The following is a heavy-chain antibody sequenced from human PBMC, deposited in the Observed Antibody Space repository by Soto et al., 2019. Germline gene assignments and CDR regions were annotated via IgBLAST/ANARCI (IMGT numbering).Heavy chain of an antibody. V-gene: IGHV4-59*01. D-gene: IGHD6-6*01. CDR3: ARATSLAARAYYYYYYMDV. CDR2: IYYSGST. CDR1: GGSISSYY. J-gene: IGHJ6*03. Sequence: SETLSLTCTVSGGSISSYYWSWIRQPPGKGLEWIGYIYYSGSTNYNPSLKSRVTISVDTSKNQFSLKLSSVTAADTAVYYCARATSLAARAYYYYYYMDVWGEGTTVTVSS.